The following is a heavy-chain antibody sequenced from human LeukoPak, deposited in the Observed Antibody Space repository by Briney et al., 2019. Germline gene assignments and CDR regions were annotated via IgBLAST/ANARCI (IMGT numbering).Heavy chain of an antibody. CDR1: GGAFSSYA. CDR3: ARHQGGRGGYWFDF. V-gene: IGHV1-69*01. Sequence: GSSVKVSCKASGGAFSSYAISWVRQAPGQGLEWVGGIIPIFGTANYAQKFQGRVTITADESTRTAYMELRSLRSDDTAVFYCARHQGGRGGYWFDFWGQGTLVTVSS. J-gene: IGHJ4*02. D-gene: IGHD3-22*01. CDR2: IIPIFGTA.